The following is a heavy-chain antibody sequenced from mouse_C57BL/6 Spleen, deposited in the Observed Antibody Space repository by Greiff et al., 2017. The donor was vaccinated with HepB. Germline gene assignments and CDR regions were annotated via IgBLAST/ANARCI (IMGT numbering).Heavy chain of an antibody. J-gene: IGHJ3*01. CDR1: GFTFSSYA. CDR3: ARGYYGSSYGFAY. CDR2: ISDGGSYT. V-gene: IGHV5-4*03. Sequence: EVMLVESGGGLVKPGGSLKLSCAASGFTFSSYAMSWVRQTPEKRLEWVATISDGGSYTYYPDNVKGRFTISRDNAKNNLYLQMSHLKSEDTAMYCCARGYYGSSYGFAYWGQGTLVTVSA. D-gene: IGHD1-1*01.